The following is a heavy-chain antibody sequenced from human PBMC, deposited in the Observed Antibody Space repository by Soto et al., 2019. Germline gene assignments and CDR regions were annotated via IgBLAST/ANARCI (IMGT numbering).Heavy chain of an antibody. J-gene: IGHJ4*02. V-gene: IGHV4-34*01. D-gene: IGHD3-22*01. CDR1: GGSFSGYY. Sequence: KTSETLSLTCAVHGGSFSGYYWSWIRQPPGKGLEWIGEINHSGSTNYNPSLKSQVTISVDTSKNQFSLKLSSVTAADTAVYYCARSGYSDYWGQGTLVTVSS. CDR2: INHSGST. CDR3: ARSGYSDY.